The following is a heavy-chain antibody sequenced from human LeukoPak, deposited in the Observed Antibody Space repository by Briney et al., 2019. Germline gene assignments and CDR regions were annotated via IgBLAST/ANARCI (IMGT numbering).Heavy chain of an antibody. CDR1: GFTFSSYE. D-gene: IGHD2-2*01. Sequence: GGSLRLSCAASGFTFSSYEMNWVRQAPGKGLEWVSYISSSGSTRYHADSVKGRFTISRDNAKNSLYLQMNSLRAEDTDVYYCARDLVPAAMIRSPYRTDLDYWGQGTLVTVSS. CDR3: ARDLVPAAMIRSPYRTDLDY. J-gene: IGHJ4*02. V-gene: IGHV3-48*03. CDR2: ISSSGSTR.